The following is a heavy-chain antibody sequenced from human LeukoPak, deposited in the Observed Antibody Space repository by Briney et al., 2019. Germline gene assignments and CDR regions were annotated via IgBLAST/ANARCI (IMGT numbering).Heavy chain of an antibody. Sequence: PGGSLRLSCAASGFTFSSYEMNWVRQAPGKGLEWVSYISSSGSTIYYADSVKGRFTISRDNAKNSLYLQMNSLRAEDTAVYYCARHNRYYDSSGYEFDYWGQGTLVTVSS. V-gene: IGHV3-48*03. CDR3: ARHNRYYDSSGYEFDY. CDR2: ISSSGSTI. J-gene: IGHJ4*02. D-gene: IGHD3-22*01. CDR1: GFTFSSYE.